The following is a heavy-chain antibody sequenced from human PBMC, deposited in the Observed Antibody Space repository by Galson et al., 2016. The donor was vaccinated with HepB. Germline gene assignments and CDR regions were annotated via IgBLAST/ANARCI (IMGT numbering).Heavy chain of an antibody. D-gene: IGHD2-15*01. CDR1: GFTFSDYA. CDR2: ISGRGGNT. V-gene: IGHV3-23*01. J-gene: IGHJ4*02. CDR3: AKLVGMVATSCELNS. Sequence: SLRLSCAASGFTFSDYAMSWVRQAPGKGLEWVSAISGRGGNTYYADSVKGRFTISRDNSKNTLYLQMSSLRAEDTATYYCAKLVGMVATSCELNSWGQGTLVTVSS.